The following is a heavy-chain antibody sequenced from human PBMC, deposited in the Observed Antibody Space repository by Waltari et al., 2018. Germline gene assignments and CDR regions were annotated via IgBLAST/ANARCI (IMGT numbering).Heavy chain of an antibody. J-gene: IGHJ4*02. CDR2: IYYSGST. CDR1: GGSISSYY. V-gene: IGHV4-59*01. D-gene: IGHD3-10*01. CDR3: ARETTPYYYGSGAIDY. Sequence: QVQLQESGPGLVKPSETLSLTCTVSGGSISSYYWSWIRPPPGKGLEWIGYIYYSGSTNYNPSLKSRVTISVDTSKNQFSLKLSSVTAADTAVYYCARETTPYYYGSGAIDYWGQGTLVTVSS.